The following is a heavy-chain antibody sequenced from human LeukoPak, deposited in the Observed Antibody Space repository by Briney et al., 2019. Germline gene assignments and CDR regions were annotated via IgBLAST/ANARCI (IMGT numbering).Heavy chain of an antibody. CDR2: ISSSGSTI. Sequence: GGSLRLSCAASGFTFSDYYMSWIRQAPGKGLEWVSYISSSGSTIYYADSVKGRFTISRDNAKNSLYLQMNSLRAEDTAVYYCARAPLYEYQLLWYYFDYWGQGTLVTVSS. CDR1: GFTFSDYY. D-gene: IGHD2-2*01. V-gene: IGHV3-11*04. CDR3: ARAPLYEYQLLWYYFDY. J-gene: IGHJ4*02.